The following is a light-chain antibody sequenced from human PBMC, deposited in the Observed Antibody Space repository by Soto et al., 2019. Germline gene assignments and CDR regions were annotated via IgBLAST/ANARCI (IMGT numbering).Light chain of an antibody. CDR2: XAS. V-gene: IGKV3-20*01. J-gene: IGKJ3*01. CDR1: QSIXRR. Sequence: MGLTQYAAMLSVSPGERATLSWRPSQSIXRRVPWYQRKPCQAPRTLNSXASTSATGIPAMFSGSGSGTDFTISISRLEPEDVAVYYWQQYGGSCIFGPGTKVDI. CDR3: QQYGGSCI.